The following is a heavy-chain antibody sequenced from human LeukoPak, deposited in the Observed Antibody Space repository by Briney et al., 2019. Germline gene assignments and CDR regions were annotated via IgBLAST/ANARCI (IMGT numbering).Heavy chain of an antibody. V-gene: IGHV3-7*01. D-gene: IGHD3-16*01. CDR3: ARVRGSYCLDY. CDR1: GFTFSSYW. CDR2: IKQDGSEK. J-gene: IGHJ4*02. Sequence: GGSLRLSCEASGFTFSSYWMSWVRQAPGKGLEWVANIKQDGSEKYYVDSVKGRFTIPRDNAKNSLYLQMNSLRAEDTAVYYCARVRGSYCLDYWGQGTLVTVSS.